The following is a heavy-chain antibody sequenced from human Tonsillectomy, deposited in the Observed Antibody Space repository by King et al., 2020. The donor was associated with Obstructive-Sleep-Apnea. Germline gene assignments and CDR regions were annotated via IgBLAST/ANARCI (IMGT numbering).Heavy chain of an antibody. V-gene: IGHV3-7*03. Sequence: LVESGGGLVQPGGSLRLSCVASAFSFSDYWMSWVRQAPGKGLEWVANINQDGSEKDYVDSVKGRFTISRDNGKNSLFLQMNGLRAEDTAVYYCAGWNVPPGNFWGQGPQVTVSS. J-gene: IGHJ4*02. CDR3: AGWNVPPGNF. CDR2: INQDGSEK. CDR1: AFSFSDYW. D-gene: IGHD2-2*01.